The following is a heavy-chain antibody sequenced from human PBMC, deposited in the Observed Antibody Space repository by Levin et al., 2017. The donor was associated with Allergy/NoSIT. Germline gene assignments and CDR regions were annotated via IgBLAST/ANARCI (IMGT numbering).Heavy chain of an antibody. J-gene: IGHJ5*02. CDR1: GGSFSGYY. V-gene: IGHV4-34*01. Sequence: KSSETLSLTCAVYGGSFSGYYWSWIRQPPGKGLEWIGEINHSGSTNYNPSLKSRVTISVDTSKNQFSLKLSSVTAADTAVYYCARGRIQLWLGYGRYNWFDPWGQGTLVTVSS. CDR2: INHSGST. D-gene: IGHD5-18*01. CDR3: ARGRIQLWLGYGRYNWFDP.